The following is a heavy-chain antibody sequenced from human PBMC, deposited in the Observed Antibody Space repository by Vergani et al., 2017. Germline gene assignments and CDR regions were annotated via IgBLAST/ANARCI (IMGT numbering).Heavy chain of an antibody. CDR3: ARQRPGSGWSPGDFDD. CDR1: ADSISSGSYY. J-gene: IGHJ4*02. V-gene: IGHV4-39*01. D-gene: IGHD6-19*01. Sequence: QLQLQQSGPGLVTPSETLFLTCTVSADSISSGSYYLGWIRQPPGKSLEWIGSIYYSVLTYYNPSLKSRVAISVEPSKNQFSLKVTSVTAADTAVYFCARQRPGSGWSPGDFDDWGQGILVTVSS. CDR2: IYYSVLT.